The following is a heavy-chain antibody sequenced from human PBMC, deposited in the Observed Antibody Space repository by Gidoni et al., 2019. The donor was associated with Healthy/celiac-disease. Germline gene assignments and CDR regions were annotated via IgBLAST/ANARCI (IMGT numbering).Heavy chain of an antibody. CDR3: ARGDILSAVDY. D-gene: IGHD3-10*01. CDR2: IFFVRST. J-gene: IGHJ4*02. V-gene: IGHV4-31*03. CDR1: RAPSSSGVYY. Sequence: QVQLQESGPGLVKPSQTLSLTCTFSRAPSSSGVYYCSWIRQHPGKGLEWIGYIFFVRSTYYKPSIKSRVTISVDTSKNQFSLKLSSVNAAEKAVYYCARGDILSAVDYWGQGTLVTVSS.